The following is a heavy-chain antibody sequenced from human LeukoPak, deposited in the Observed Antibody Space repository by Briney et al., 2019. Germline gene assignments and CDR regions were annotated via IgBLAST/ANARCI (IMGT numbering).Heavy chain of an antibody. D-gene: IGHD4-23*01. CDR2: ISSSSSTI. V-gene: IGHV3-48*04. CDR1: GFTFSSYS. CDR3: ARSLYGGNPNWFDP. Sequence: PGGSLRLSCAASGFTFSSYSMNWVRQAPGKGLEWVSYISSSSSTIYYADSVKGRFTISRDNAKNSLYLQMNSLRAEDTAVYYCARSLYGGNPNWFDPSGQGTLVTVSS. J-gene: IGHJ5*02.